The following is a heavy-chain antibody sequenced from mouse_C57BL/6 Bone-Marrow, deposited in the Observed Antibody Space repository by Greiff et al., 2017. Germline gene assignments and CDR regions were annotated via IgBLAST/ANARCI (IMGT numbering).Heavy chain of an antibody. J-gene: IGHJ2*01. CDR1: GFTFTDYY. D-gene: IGHD2-2*01. Sequence: EVQLVESGGGLVQPGGSLSLSCAASGFTFTDYYMSWVRQPPGKALEWLGFIRNKANGYTTESSASVKGRFTISRDNYQSILYLQMNALRAEDSATYYCARLMVTKALYYFDYWGQGTTLTVSS. CDR3: ARLMVTKALYYFDY. CDR2: IRNKANGYTT. V-gene: IGHV7-3*01.